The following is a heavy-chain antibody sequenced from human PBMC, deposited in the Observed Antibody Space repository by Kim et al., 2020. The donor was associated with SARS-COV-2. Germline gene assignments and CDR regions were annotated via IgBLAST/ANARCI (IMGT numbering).Heavy chain of an antibody. Sequence: SETLSLTCTVSGGSISSGGYYWSWIRQHPGKGLEWIGYIYYSGSTYYNPSLKSRVTISVDTSKNQFSLKLSSVTAADTAVYYCATRGGDSRGYGMDVWGQGTTVTVSS. D-gene: IGHD3-22*01. CDR2: IYYSGST. V-gene: IGHV4-31*03. CDR1: GGSISSGGYY. CDR3: ATRGGDSRGYGMDV. J-gene: IGHJ6*02.